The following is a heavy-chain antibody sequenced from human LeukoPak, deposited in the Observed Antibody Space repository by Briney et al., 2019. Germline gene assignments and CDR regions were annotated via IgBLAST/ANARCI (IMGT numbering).Heavy chain of an antibody. CDR2: ISAYNGNT. CDR1: GYTFTSYG. CDR3: AREKYYYDSPAHY. Sequence: ASVKVSCKASGYTFTSYGISWVRQAPGQGLEWMGWISAYNGNTNYAQKFQGRVTITRDTSASTAYMELSSLRSEDTAVYYCAREKYYYDSPAHYWGQGTLVTVSS. D-gene: IGHD3-22*01. J-gene: IGHJ4*02. V-gene: IGHV1-18*01.